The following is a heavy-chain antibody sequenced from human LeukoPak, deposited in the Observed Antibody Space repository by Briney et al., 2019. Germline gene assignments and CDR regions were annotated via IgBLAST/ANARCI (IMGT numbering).Heavy chain of an antibody. V-gene: IGHV3-30*18. CDR1: GFTFSSYG. Sequence: GGSLRLSCAASGFTFSSYGMHWVRQAPGKGLEWVAVISYDGSNKYYADSVKGRFTISRDNSKNTLYLQMNSLRAEDTAVYYCAKDVIVVVGFGYFDYWGQGTLVTVSS. CDR3: AKDVIVVVGFGYFDY. J-gene: IGHJ4*02. CDR2: ISYDGSNK. D-gene: IGHD3-22*01.